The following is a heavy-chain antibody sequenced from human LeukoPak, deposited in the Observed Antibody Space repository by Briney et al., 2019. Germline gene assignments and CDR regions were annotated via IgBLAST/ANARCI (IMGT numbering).Heavy chain of an antibody. D-gene: IGHD3-22*01. V-gene: IGHV4-59*01. Sequence: SETLSLTCTVSGGSISGYYWSWIRQLPGKGLEWIGYIYYSGSTNYNPSLRGRVTISVDTSKNQFSLKLSSVTAADTAVYYCARDPYDSSASAFDIWGQGTMVTVSS. CDR2: IYYSGST. CDR3: ARDPYDSSASAFDI. J-gene: IGHJ3*02. CDR1: GGSISGYY.